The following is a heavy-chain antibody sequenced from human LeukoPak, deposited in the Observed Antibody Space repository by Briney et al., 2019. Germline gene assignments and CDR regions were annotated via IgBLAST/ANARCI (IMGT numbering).Heavy chain of an antibody. CDR3: ARGKSITPSW. J-gene: IGHJ4*02. Sequence: SETLSLTCTVSGGSISSSSYYWGWIRQPPGKGLEWIGSIYYSGSTYYNPSLKSRVTISVDTSKNQFSPKLSSVTAADTAVYYCARGKSITPSWWGQGTLVTVSS. CDR1: GGSISSSSYY. D-gene: IGHD3-10*01. V-gene: IGHV4-39*01. CDR2: IYYSGST.